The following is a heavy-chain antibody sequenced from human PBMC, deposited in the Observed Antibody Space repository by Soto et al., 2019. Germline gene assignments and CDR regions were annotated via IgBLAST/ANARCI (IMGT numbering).Heavy chain of an antibody. CDR2: IYHNGST. V-gene: IGHV4-4*02. Sequence: PSETLSLTCAVSGGSITSSNWWSWVRQSPKKGLAWLGEIYHNGSTNYNPSLKSRVTISVDKSKNQFSLELRSVTAADTAVYYCARARGAIFGVVIRNWFDPWGQGTLVTVSS. D-gene: IGHD3-3*01. CDR1: GGSITSSNW. CDR3: ARARGAIFGVVIRNWFDP. J-gene: IGHJ5*02.